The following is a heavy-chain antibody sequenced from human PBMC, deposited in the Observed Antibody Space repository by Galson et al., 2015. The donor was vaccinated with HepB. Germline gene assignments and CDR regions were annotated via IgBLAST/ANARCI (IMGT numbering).Heavy chain of an antibody. V-gene: IGHV3-30*04. D-gene: IGHD1-7*01. CDR2: VSYSGSNK. Sequence: SLRLSCAASGFSFNRRGIHWVRQAPGKGLEWVAVVSYSGSNKYYADAVKGRFTITRDNSRNTLYLQMNSLKTDDTAIYYCARDQDGNYNFDYWGQGALVTVSS. CDR1: GFSFNRRG. CDR3: ARDQDGNYNFDY. J-gene: IGHJ4*02.